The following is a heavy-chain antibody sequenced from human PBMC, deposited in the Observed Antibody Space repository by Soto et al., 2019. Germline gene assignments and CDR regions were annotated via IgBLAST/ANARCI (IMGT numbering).Heavy chain of an antibody. J-gene: IGHJ6*02. CDR3: AKDRGGLLWFGEVLSGGMDV. V-gene: IGHV1-8*01. CDR1: GYTFTSYD. D-gene: IGHD3-10*01. CDR2: MNPNSGNT. Sequence: ASVKVSCKASGYTFTSYDINWVRQATGQGLEWMGWMNPNSGNTGYAQKFQGRVTMTRNTSISTAYMELSSLRSEDTAVYYCAKDRGGLLWFGEVLSGGMDVWGQGTTVTVSS.